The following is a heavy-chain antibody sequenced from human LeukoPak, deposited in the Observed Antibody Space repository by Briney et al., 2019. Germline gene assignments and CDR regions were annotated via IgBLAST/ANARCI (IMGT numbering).Heavy chain of an antibody. CDR3: ARENSSGWYPDY. CDR2: IYYSGST. Sequence: SSETLSLTCTVSGGSISSYYWSWIRQPPGKGLEWIGYIYYSGSTNYNPSLKSRVTISVDTSKNQFSLKLSSVTAADTAVYYCARENSSGWYPDYWGQGTLVTVSS. V-gene: IGHV4-59*01. D-gene: IGHD6-19*01. CDR1: GGSISSYY. J-gene: IGHJ4*02.